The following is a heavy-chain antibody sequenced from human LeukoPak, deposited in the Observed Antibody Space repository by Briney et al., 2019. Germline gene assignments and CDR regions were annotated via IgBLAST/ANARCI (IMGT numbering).Heavy chain of an antibody. CDR3: ARANYWYYYMDV. D-gene: IGHD2-8*02. V-gene: IGHV4-39*07. CDR1: GGSISSSSYY. CDR2: IYYSGST. J-gene: IGHJ6*03. Sequence: SETLSLTCTVSGGSISSSSYYWGWISQPPGKGLEWIGSIYYSGSTYYNPSLKSRVNISVDTSKNQFSLKLTSVTAADTAVYYCARANYWYYYMDVWGKGTTVTVSS.